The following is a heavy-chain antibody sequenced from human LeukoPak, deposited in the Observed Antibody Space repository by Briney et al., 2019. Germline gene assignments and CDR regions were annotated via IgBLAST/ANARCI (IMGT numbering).Heavy chain of an antibody. CDR1: GGSINNYY. CDR3: ARRDFWSGYGRNANYYYMDV. J-gene: IGHJ6*03. D-gene: IGHD3-3*01. Sequence: SETLSLTCTVSGGSINNYYWSWIRQPPGKGLEWIGNTHYSGNTNYNPSLKSRITISEDTSKNQFSLKLSSVTAADTAVYYCARRDFWSGYGRNANYYYMDVWGKGTTVTVSS. V-gene: IGHV4-59*01. CDR2: THYSGNT.